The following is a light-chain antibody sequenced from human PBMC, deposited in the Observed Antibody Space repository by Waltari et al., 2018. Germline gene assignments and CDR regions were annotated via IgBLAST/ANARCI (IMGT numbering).Light chain of an antibody. Sequence: QSALTQPRSVSGSPGQSVTISCTGTRSDVGAYDYFSWYQQRPAKAPKLIIYDVTERPSGVPDRFSGSKSDDKASLTISGLQADDEADYYCCSYAGRYTNYVFGSGTKVTVL. CDR2: DVT. V-gene: IGLV2-11*01. J-gene: IGLJ1*01. CDR1: RSDVGAYDY. CDR3: CSYAGRYTNYV.